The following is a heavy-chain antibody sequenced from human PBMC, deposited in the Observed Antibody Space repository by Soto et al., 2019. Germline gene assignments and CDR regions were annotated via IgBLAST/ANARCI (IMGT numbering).Heavy chain of an antibody. J-gene: IGHJ6*02. Sequence: SVKVSCKSSAYTVTSYYMHGVRQAPGQGLEWMGWINPNSGGTNYAQKFQGRVTMTRDTSISTAYMELSRLRSDDTAVYYCATHLGMSGYYYYGMDVWGQGTTVTVSS. CDR1: AYTVTSYY. D-gene: IGHD3-16*01. CDR3: ATHLGMSGYYYYGMDV. CDR2: INPNSGGT. V-gene: IGHV1-2*02.